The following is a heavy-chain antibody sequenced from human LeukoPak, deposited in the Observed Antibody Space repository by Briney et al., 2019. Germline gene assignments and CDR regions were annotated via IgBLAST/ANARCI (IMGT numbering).Heavy chain of an antibody. CDR2: ISSTSVNT. CDR3: ARADTAMITPDFDF. V-gene: IGHV3-48*02. J-gene: IGHJ4*02. CDR1: GFTFSSYS. D-gene: IGHD5-18*01. Sequence: GGSLRLSCAASGFTFSSYSMNWVRQAPGKGLEWVSCISSTSVNTHYADSVKGRFTISRDNAKHSLYLQMNSLRDEDTAVYYCARADTAMITPDFDFWGQGTLVTVSS.